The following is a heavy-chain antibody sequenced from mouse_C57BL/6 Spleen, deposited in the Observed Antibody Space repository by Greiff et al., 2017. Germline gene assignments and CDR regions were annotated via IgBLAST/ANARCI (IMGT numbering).Heavy chain of an antibody. V-gene: IGHV1-72*01. D-gene: IGHD3-2*02. CDR3: AREGGQLRLQAWFAY. CDR2: IDPNSGGT. J-gene: IGHJ3*01. Sequence: QVQLQQPGAELVKPGASVKLSCKASGYTFTSYWMHWVKQRPGRGLEWIGRIDPNSGGTKYNEKFKSKATLTVDKPSSTAYRQLSSLTSEDSAVYYCAREGGQLRLQAWFAYWGQGTLVTVSA. CDR1: GYTFTSYW.